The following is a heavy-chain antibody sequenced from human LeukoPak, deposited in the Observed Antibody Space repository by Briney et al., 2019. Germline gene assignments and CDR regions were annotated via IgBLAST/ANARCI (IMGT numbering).Heavy chain of an antibody. V-gene: IGHV1-2*02. CDR2: INPNSGGT. CDR3: ARAGGRSWFDP. CDR1: GYSFTDKY. J-gene: IGHJ5*02. Sequence: ASVKVSCKASGYSFTDKYMHWVRQAPGQGLEWMGWINPNSGGTNYAQKFQGRVAMTTDTSMSTAYMELSRLTSDDTAVYYCARAGGRSWFDPWGQGTLVTVSS.